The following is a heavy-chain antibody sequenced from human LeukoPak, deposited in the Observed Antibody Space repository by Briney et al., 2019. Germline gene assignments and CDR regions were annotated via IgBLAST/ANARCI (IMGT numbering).Heavy chain of an antibody. CDR1: GHTFSNYD. CDR2: MNPSSGNT. D-gene: IGHD3-3*01. Sequence: ASVKVSCKASGHTFSNYDINWVRRATGQGLEWMGWMNPSSGNTGYAQKFQGRVTMTWSTSMTTAYMGLSSLRSEDTAMYYCTRAWSGGSDAFDIWGQGTMVTVSS. CDR3: TRAWSGGSDAFDI. V-gene: IGHV1-8*01. J-gene: IGHJ3*02.